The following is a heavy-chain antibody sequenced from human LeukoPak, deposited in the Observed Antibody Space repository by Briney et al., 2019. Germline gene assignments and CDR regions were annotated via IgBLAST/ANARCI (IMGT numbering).Heavy chain of an antibody. D-gene: IGHD6-19*01. Sequence: GGSPRLSCAASGFTFSNYNMNWVRQAPGKGLEWVSSISGSSNYIYYADSVKGRFTVSRDNAKNSLYLQMNSLTAEDTAVYYCARDGGWYFDYWGQGTLVTVSS. CDR3: ARDGGWYFDY. J-gene: IGHJ4*02. CDR2: ISGSSNYI. CDR1: GFTFSNYN. V-gene: IGHV3-21*01.